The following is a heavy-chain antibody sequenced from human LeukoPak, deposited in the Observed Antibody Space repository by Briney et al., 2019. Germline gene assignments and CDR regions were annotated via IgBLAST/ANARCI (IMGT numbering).Heavy chain of an antibody. D-gene: IGHD3-9*01. V-gene: IGHV3-48*01. Sequence: GGPLRLSCAASGFTFSSYSMNWVRQAPGKGLEWVSYISSSGSSIHYADSVKGRFTVSRDDAKNSLYLQMNSLRVEDTAVYYCARPFFPPPYEILTRYIDAFDIWGQGTMVTVSS. CDR1: GFTFSSYS. CDR2: ISSSGSSI. CDR3: ARPFFPPPYEILTRYIDAFDI. J-gene: IGHJ3*02.